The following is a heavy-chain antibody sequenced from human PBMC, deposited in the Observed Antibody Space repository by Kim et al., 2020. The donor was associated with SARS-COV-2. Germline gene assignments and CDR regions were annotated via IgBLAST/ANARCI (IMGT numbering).Heavy chain of an antibody. CDR2: ISYDGSNK. Sequence: GGSLRLSCAASGFTFSSYAMHWVRQAPGKGLEWVAVISYDGSNKYYADSVKGRFTISRDNSKNTLYLQMNSLRAEDTAVYYCARDLEEPNDYWGQGTLVTVSS. CDR3: ARDLEEPNDY. V-gene: IGHV3-30*04. CDR1: GFTFSSYA. D-gene: IGHD1-26*01. J-gene: IGHJ4*02.